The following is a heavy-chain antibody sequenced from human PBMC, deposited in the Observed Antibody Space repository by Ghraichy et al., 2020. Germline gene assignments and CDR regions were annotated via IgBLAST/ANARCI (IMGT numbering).Heavy chain of an antibody. V-gene: IGHV4-34*01. D-gene: IGHD2-21*01. CDR3: ARDVVVMEGTNVRYYGMDV. Sequence: SQTLSLTCVVHGGSLSGYYWGWVRQPPGKGLEWIGEINYSGYTNFNPSLKSRVLMSVDTTKNQVSLKLSSVTAADTAKYYCARDVVVMEGTNVRYYGMDVWGQGTTVSVS. CDR1: GGSLSGYY. CDR2: INYSGYT. J-gene: IGHJ6*02.